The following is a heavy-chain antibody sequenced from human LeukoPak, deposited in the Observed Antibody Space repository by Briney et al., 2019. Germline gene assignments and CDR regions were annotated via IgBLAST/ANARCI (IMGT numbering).Heavy chain of an antibody. CDR2: MKYDGSEK. J-gene: IGHJ4*02. CDR3: ARDIAAAGLFFDY. D-gene: IGHD6-13*01. V-gene: IGHV3-7*01. Sequence: PGGSLRLSCAASGFTFSSYWMSWVRQAPGKGLEWVANMKYDGSEKDYVGSVKGRFTISRDNAKNSLYLQMNSLRAEDTAVYYCARDIAAAGLFFDYWGQGTLVTVSS. CDR1: GFTFSSYW.